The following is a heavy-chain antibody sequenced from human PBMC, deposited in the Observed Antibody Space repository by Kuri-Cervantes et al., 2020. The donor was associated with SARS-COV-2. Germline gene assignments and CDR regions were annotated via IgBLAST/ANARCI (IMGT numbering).Heavy chain of an antibody. Sequence: SCAVSSGSISSGGYSWSWIRQPPGKGLEWIGYIYHTGSPTYSPSLKSRVTISLDKPKSQFSLRLTSVTAADTAVYYCARSPYDFWSGSWGWGQGTLVTVSS. CDR3: ARSPYDFWSGSWG. CDR1: SGSISSGGYS. J-gene: IGHJ4*02. V-gene: IGHV4-30-2*02. D-gene: IGHD3-3*01. CDR2: IYHTGSP.